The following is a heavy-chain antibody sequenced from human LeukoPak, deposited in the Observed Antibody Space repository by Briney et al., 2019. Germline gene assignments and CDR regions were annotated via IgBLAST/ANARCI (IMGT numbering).Heavy chain of an antibody. D-gene: IGHD6-13*01. CDR2: ISYDGSNK. CDR3: ARGDSSSWYLGSPSYNWFDP. V-gene: IGHV3-30*03. CDR1: GFTFSSYG. J-gene: IGHJ5*02. Sequence: GRSLRLSCAASGFTFSSYGMPWVRQAPGKGLEWVAVISYDGSNKYYADSVKGRFTISRDNSKNTLYLQMNSLRAEDTAVYYCARGDSSSWYLGSPSYNWFDPWGQGTLVTVSS.